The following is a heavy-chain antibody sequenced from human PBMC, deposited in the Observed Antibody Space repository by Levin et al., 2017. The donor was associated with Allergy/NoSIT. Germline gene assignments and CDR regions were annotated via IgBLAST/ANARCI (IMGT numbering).Heavy chain of an antibody. J-gene: IGHJ3*02. CDR1: GFIVSSNF. CDR3: GTEIAVPGKGALDI. CDR2: LYSGGHT. V-gene: IGHV3-53*01. Sequence: GASVKVSCAASGFIVSSNFMTWVRQPPGKGLEWVSVLYSGGHTYYADSVKGRFTISRDNSKNTLYLQMNSLRADDTAMYYCGTEIAVPGKGALDIWGQGTMVTVSS. D-gene: IGHD6-19*01.